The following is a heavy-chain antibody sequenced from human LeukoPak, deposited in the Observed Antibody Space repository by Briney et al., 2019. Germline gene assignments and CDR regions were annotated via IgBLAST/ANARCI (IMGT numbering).Heavy chain of an antibody. Sequence: PGGSLRLSCAASGFTFSSYWMSWVRQAPGKGLEWVANIKQDGSGKYYVDSVKGRFTISRDNAKNSLYLQMNSLRAEDTAVYYCARDRNSAYYDFWSGHYTSSAACLDYWGQGTLVTVSS. CDR3: ARDRNSAYYDFWSGHYTSSAACLDY. CDR1: GFTFSSYW. CDR2: IKQDGSGK. V-gene: IGHV3-7*01. J-gene: IGHJ4*02. D-gene: IGHD3-3*01.